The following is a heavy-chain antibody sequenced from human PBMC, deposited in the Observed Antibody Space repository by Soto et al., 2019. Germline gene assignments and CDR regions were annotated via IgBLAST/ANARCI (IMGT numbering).Heavy chain of an antibody. D-gene: IGHD4-17*01. J-gene: IGHJ2*01. CDR2: FDLEDVET. V-gene: IGHV1-24*01. CDR3: ATDPSGDYGDYVSVPWYCDL. Sequence: QVQLVQSGAEVKKPGASVKVSCKVSGYTLTELSMHWVRQAPGKGREWMGGFDLEDVETIYAQKFQGRVTMTEDTSTDAAYMELSSLRSEDTAVYYCATDPSGDYGDYVSVPWYCDLWGGGTMVTVST. CDR1: GYTLTELS.